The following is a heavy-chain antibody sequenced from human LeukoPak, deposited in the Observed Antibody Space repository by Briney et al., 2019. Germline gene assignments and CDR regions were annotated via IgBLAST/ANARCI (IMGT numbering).Heavy chain of an antibody. D-gene: IGHD3-22*01. CDR1: GFTFSDYY. J-gene: IGHJ4*02. V-gene: IGHV3-11*04. Sequence: PGGSLRLSCAASGFTFSDYYMSWIRQAPGKGLEWVSYISSSGSTIYYADSVKGRFTISRDNAKNSLYLQMNSLRAEDTAVYYCARGPPRITMIVVVTKKGFDYWGQGTLVTVSS. CDR3: ARGPPRITMIVVVTKKGFDY. CDR2: ISSSGSTI.